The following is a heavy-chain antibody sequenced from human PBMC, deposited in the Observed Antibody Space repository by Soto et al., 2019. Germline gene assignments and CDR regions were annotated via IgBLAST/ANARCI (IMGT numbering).Heavy chain of an antibody. Sequence: QVQLVESGGGVVQPGRSLRLSCAASGFTFSSYGMHWVRQAPGKGLEWVAVIWYDGSNKYYADSVKGRFTISRDNSKNTLYLQMNRLRAEDTAVYYCARDRGREMATRSLFDYWGQGTLVTVSS. J-gene: IGHJ4*02. V-gene: IGHV3-33*01. CDR2: IWYDGSNK. CDR3: ARDRGREMATRSLFDY. CDR1: GFTFSSYG. D-gene: IGHD3-10*01.